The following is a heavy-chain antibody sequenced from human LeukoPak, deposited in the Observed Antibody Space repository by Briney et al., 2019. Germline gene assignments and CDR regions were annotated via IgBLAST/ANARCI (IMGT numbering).Heavy chain of an antibody. CDR2: IYSGGST. CDR1: GFTVSSNY. CDR3: ARHSSGWVHYYYYGMDV. V-gene: IGHV3-53*01. D-gene: IGHD6-19*01. Sequence: GGSLRLSCAASGFTVSSNYMSWVRQAPGKGLEWVSVIYSGGSTYYADSVKGRFTISRDNSKNTLYLQMNSLRAEDTAVYYCARHSSGWVHYYYYGMDVWGQGTTVTVSS. J-gene: IGHJ6*02.